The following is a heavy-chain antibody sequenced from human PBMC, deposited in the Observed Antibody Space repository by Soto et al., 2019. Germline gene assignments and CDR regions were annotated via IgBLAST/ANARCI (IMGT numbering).Heavy chain of an antibody. V-gene: IGHV3-23*01. CDR1: GVTFVSNG. D-gene: IGHD3-10*01. Sequence: GGLHRHPWAAAGVTFVSNGVPRVRQAPGKGLEWVSTIDGSGATTYYADFVKGRFTVSRENSKNTVYVQMNNLRADDTAVYYCAKNSGWFDSWGQGTLVTVS. CDR2: IDGSGATT. J-gene: IGHJ5*01. CDR3: AKNSGWFDS.